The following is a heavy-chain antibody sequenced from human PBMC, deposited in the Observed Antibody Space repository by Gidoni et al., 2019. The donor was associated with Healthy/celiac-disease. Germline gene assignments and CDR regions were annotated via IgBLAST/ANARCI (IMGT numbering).Heavy chain of an antibody. CDR1: GFTFGCYA. Sequence: QVQLVESGGGVVQPGRSLRLSWAASGFTFGCYAMHWVRQAPGKGLEWVAVISYDGSNKYYADSVKGRFTISRDNSKNTLYLQMNSLRAEDTAVYYCARDQDYDSSGYYSAFDYWGQGTLVTVSS. CDR2: ISYDGSNK. J-gene: IGHJ4*02. CDR3: ARDQDYDSSGYYSAFDY. V-gene: IGHV3-30*04. D-gene: IGHD3-22*01.